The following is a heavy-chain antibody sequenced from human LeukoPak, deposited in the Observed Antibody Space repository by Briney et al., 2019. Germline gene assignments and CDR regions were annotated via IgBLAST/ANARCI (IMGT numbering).Heavy chain of an antibody. Sequence: PGGSLRLSCVVSGFTFPDYGMTWVRQAPGKGLEWVSGINWNGGSTNYADSVKGRFTISRDNVKNSLYLQMNSLRAEDTALYYCARDRSYYYASGSHFDYWGQGTLVTVSS. J-gene: IGHJ4*02. CDR1: GFTFPDYG. D-gene: IGHD3-10*01. CDR3: ARDRSYYYASGSHFDY. CDR2: INWNGGST. V-gene: IGHV3-20*04.